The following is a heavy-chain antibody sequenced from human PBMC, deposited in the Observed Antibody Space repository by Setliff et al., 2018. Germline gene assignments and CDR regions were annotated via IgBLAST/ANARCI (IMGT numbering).Heavy chain of an antibody. V-gene: IGHV3-64*02. Sequence: PGGSLRLSCAVSGFTFSSYGIHWVRQAPGKGLEYVAGIRSNGGRTYYADSVKGRFTISRERGKNSLYLQMNSLTTEDTALYYCAKGGSYLILPYFDYWGQGTLVTVSS. CDR1: GFTFSSYG. CDR3: AKGGSYLILPYFDY. CDR2: IRSNGGRT. J-gene: IGHJ4*02. D-gene: IGHD3-10*01.